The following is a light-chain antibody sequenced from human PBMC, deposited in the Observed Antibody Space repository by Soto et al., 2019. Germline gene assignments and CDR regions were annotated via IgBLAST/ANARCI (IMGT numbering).Light chain of an antibody. CDR1: QSVGNN. J-gene: IGKJ4*01. Sequence: EIVLTQSPATLSLSPGERATLSCSASQSVGNNLAWYQQKPGQAPGLLIYEASTRATGIPARFSGSGSWTDFTLTISSLEPEDCAVSYCQQHANWPLTFGGGTKVEIK. CDR3: QQHANWPLT. V-gene: IGKV3-11*01. CDR2: EAS.